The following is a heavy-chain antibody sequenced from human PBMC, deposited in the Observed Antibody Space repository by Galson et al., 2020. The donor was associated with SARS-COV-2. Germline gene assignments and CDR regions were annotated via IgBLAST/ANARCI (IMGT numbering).Heavy chain of an antibody. J-gene: IGHJ2*01. D-gene: IGHD2-21*02. Sequence: SGPTLVKPTQTLTLTCTFSGFSLTTSGVGVGWIRQPPGKALEWLALIYWDDDKRYSPSLKSRLTITKDTSKNLVVLTMTDMDPVDTATYFCAPRRAVVTPPGAYWYFDLWGRGALVTVSS. CDR2: IYWDDDK. V-gene: IGHV2-5*02. CDR1: GFSLTTSGVG. CDR3: APRRAVVTPPGAYWYFDL.